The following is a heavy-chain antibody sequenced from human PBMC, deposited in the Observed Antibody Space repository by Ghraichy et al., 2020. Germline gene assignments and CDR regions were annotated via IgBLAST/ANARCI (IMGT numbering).Heavy chain of an antibody. D-gene: IGHD5-12*01. Sequence: GESLNISCAASGFTFSSYSMNWVRQAPGKGLEWVSSISSSSSYIYYADSVKGRFTISRDNAKNSLYLQMNSLRAEDTAVYYCASTGGYSGYGTGDWGQGTLVTVSS. V-gene: IGHV3-21*01. CDR3: ASTGGYSGYGTGD. J-gene: IGHJ4*02. CDR2: ISSSSSYI. CDR1: GFTFSSYS.